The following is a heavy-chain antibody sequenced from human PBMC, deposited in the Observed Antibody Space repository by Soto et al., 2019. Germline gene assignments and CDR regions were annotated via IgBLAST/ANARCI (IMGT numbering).Heavy chain of an antibody. Sequence: SQTLSLTCAISGDSVSSTSAAWNWTRQSPSRGLEWLGRTYYRSKWYNDYAVSVKSRITINPDTSKNQFSLQLNSVTPEDTAVYYCARDRGASSSSGYYYGMDVWGQGTTVTVSS. CDR3: ARDRGASSSSGYYYGMDV. CDR1: GDSVSSTSAA. V-gene: IGHV6-1*01. J-gene: IGHJ6*02. CDR2: TYYRSKWYN. D-gene: IGHD6-6*01.